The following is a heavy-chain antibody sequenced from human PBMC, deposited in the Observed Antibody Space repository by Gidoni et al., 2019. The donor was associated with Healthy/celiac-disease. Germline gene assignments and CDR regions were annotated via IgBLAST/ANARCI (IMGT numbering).Heavy chain of an antibody. CDR1: GFTFSSYW. CDR3: ARDGMVGATNYFDY. D-gene: IGHD1-26*01. CDR2: INSDGSST. J-gene: IGHJ4*02. V-gene: IGHV3-74*01. Sequence: EVQLVESGGGLVQPGGSLRISCAASGFTFSSYWMHWVRQAPGKGLVWVSRINSDGSSTSYADSVKGRFTISRDNAKNTLYLQMNSLRAEDTAVYYCARDGMVGATNYFDYWGQGTLVTVSS.